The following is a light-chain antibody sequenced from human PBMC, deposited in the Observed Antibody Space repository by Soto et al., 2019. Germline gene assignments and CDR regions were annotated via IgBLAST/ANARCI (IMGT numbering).Light chain of an antibody. CDR3: CSYAGTYIHYV. J-gene: IGLJ1*01. CDR1: GSNVGGYNY. CDR2: DVT. Sequence: QSVLTPPRSVSGSPGQSVTISCTGTGSNVGGYNYVSWYQQHPGKAPKLMISDVTNRPSGVPDRFSGSKSGNTASLTISGLQPEDEADYYCCSYAGTYIHYVFGSGAKVTVL. V-gene: IGLV2-11*01.